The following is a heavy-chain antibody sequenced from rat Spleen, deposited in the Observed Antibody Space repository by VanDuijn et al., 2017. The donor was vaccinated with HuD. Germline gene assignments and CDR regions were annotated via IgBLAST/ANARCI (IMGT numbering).Heavy chain of an antibody. Sequence: EVQLVESGGGLVQPGSPLKLSCAASGFTFSDHNMAWVRQAPKKGLEWVATNSYDGSNTYYRDSVKGRFTISRDNAKSTLYLQMDSLRSEDTASYYCAREAGIPFHYFDYWGQGVMVTVSS. V-gene: IGHV5-7*01. J-gene: IGHJ2*01. D-gene: IGHD1-4*01. CDR2: NSYDGSNT. CDR1: GFTFSDHN. CDR3: AREAGIPFHYFDY.